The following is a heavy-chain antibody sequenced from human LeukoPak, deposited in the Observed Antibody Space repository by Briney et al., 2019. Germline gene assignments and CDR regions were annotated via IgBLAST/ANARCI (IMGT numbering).Heavy chain of an antibody. D-gene: IGHD2-2*01. CDR2: IKSKTDGGTT. CDR3: TTDPLGYCSSTSCYGVDY. Sequence: GGSLRLSCAASGFTFSNAWMSWVRQAPGKGLEWVGRIKSKTDGGTTDYAAPVKGRFTISRDDSKNTLYLQMDSLKTEDTAVYYCTTDPLGYCSSTSCYGVDYWGQGTLVTVSS. CDR1: GFTFSNAW. V-gene: IGHV3-15*01. J-gene: IGHJ4*02.